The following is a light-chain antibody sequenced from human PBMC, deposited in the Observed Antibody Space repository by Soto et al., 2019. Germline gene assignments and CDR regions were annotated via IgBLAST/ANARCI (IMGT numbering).Light chain of an antibody. J-gene: IGKJ4*01. V-gene: IGKV3-11*01. CDR1: QSVSSY. CDR2: DAS. Sequence: EIMLTQSPAALSLSTGERATLSCRASQSVSSYLAWYQQRPGQAPGLLIYDASNRATGVPARFSGSGSGTDFTLTISRLEPEDFAMYYCQQYGYLVTFGGGTKVDIK. CDR3: QQYGYLVT.